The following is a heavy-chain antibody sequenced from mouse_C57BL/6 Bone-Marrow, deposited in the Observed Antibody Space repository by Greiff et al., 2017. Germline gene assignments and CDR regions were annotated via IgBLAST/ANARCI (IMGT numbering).Heavy chain of an antibody. J-gene: IGHJ4*01. D-gene: IGHD1-1*01. V-gene: IGHV1-64*01. CDR2: IHPNSGST. CDR3: ARDTVGAMDY. CDR1: GYTFTSYW. Sequence: QVQLQQPGAELVKPGASVKLSCKASGYTFTSYWMPWVKQRPGQGLEWIGMIHPNSGSTNYNEKFKSKATLTVDKSSSTAYMQLSSLTSEDSAVYYCARDTVGAMDYWGQGTSVTVSS.